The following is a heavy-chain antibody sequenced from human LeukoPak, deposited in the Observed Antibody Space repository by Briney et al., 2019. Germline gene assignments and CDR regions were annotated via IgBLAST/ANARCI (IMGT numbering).Heavy chain of an antibody. CDR2: IYSGGST. J-gene: IGHJ6*04. CDR3: ARDHHYAILTGDYYYYGMDV. D-gene: IGHD3-9*01. V-gene: IGHV3-53*01. CDR1: GFTVSSNY. Sequence: GGSLRLSCAASGFTVSSNYMSWVRQAPGKGLEWVSVIYSGGSTYYADSVKGRFTISRDNSKNTLYLQMNSLRAEDTAVYYCARDHHYAILTGDYYYYGMDVWGKGTTVTVSS.